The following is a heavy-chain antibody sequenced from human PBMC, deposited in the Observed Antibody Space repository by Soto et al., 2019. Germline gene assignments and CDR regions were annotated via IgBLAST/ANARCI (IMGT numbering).Heavy chain of an antibody. CDR3: ARKYTVVRGVIIDYGMDL. CDR1: GFTFSSYG. Sequence: GGSLRLSCAASGFTFSSYGMHWVRQAPGKGLEWVAVISYDGSNKYYADSVKGRFTISRDNSKNTLYLQMNSLRAEDTAVYYCARKYTVVRGVIIDYGMDLWGQGTTVTVSS. D-gene: IGHD3-10*01. CDR2: ISYDGSNK. J-gene: IGHJ6*02. V-gene: IGHV3-30*03.